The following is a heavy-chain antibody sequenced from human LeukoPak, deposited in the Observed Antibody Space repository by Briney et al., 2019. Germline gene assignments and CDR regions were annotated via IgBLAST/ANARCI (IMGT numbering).Heavy chain of an antibody. V-gene: IGHV1-69*06. CDR1: GGTFSSYA. Sequence: ASVKVSCKASGGTFSSYAISWVRQAPGQGLEWMGGIIPIFGTANYAQKFQGRVTITADKSTSTAYMELSSLRSEDTAVYYCARGSTSVGYSRSPHWYFDLWGRGTLVTVPS. CDR2: IIPIFGTA. D-gene: IGHD6-6*01. CDR3: ARGSTSVGYSRSPHWYFDL. J-gene: IGHJ2*01.